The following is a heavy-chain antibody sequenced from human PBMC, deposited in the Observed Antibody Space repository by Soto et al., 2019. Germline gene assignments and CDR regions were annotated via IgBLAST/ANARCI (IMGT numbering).Heavy chain of an antibody. Sequence: QVQLVQSGAEVKKPGASVKVSCRALGSPLPGNVITWVRQAPGQGLEWMGWMNPNGSNTGYAQKFRGRVTMTRNTSISTAYMELSSLRSEDTAVYYCARWDYGDYARFDYWGQGTLVTVSS. CDR1: GSPLPGNV. V-gene: IGHV1-8*01. D-gene: IGHD4-17*01. CDR2: MNPNGSNT. J-gene: IGHJ4*02. CDR3: ARWDYGDYARFDY.